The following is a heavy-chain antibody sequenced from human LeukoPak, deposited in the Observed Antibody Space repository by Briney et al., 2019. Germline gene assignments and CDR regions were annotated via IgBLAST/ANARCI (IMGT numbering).Heavy chain of an antibody. CDR1: GFTFSSHG. Sequence: PGWSLRLSCVASGFTFSSHGMHWVRQAPGKGLEWVAVIWYDGSNKHHAYSVKGRFTISRDNSKNTLYLQMNSLRAEDTALYYCARDMGSSSYGPIDYWGQGTLVTVSS. CDR2: IWYDGSNK. V-gene: IGHV3-33*01. D-gene: IGHD6-13*01. J-gene: IGHJ4*02. CDR3: ARDMGSSSYGPIDY.